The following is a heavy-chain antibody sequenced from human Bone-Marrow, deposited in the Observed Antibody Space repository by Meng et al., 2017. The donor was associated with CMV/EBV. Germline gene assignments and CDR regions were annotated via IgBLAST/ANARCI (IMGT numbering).Heavy chain of an antibody. D-gene: IGHD1-20*01. Sequence: GGSLRLSCAASGFTFSSYWMSWVRQAPGKGLEWVANIKQDGSEKYYVDSVKGRFTISRDNAKNSLYLQMNSLRAEDTALYYCAKDITGYYYYGMDVWGQGTTVTVSS. CDR1: GFTFSSYW. V-gene: IGHV3-7*03. CDR3: AKDITGYYYYGMDV. J-gene: IGHJ6*02. CDR2: IKQDGSEK.